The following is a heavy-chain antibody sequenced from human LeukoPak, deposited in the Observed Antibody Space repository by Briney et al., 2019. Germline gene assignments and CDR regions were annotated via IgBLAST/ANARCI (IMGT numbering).Heavy chain of an antibody. D-gene: IGHD6-13*01. J-gene: IGHJ5*02. Sequence: PTETLSLTCAVYGGSFSGYYWSWIRQPPGKGLEWIGEINHSGSTNYNPSLKSRVTISVDTSKNQFSLKLSSVTAADTAVYYCARGLVAAAGPNHYDWFDPWGQGTLVTVSS. V-gene: IGHV4-34*01. CDR3: ARGLVAAAGPNHYDWFDP. CDR2: INHSGST. CDR1: GGSFSGYY.